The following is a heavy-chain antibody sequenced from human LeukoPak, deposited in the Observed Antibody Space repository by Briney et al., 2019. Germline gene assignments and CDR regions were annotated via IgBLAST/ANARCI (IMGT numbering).Heavy chain of an antibody. V-gene: IGHV3-30*02. CDR1: GFTFSNYG. CDR3: AKDPSFRPGYFDY. Sequence: PGGSLRLSCAASGFTFSNYGMHWVRQAPGKGLEWVAFIRYDGSNQYSADSVKGRFTISRDNSKNTLYLQMNSLRAEDTAVYYCAKDPSFRPGYFDYWGQGTLVTVSS. J-gene: IGHJ4*02. CDR2: IRYDGSNQ.